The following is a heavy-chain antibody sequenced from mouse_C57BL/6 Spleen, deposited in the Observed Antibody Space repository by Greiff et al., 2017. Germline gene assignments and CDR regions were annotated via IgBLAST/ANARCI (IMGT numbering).Heavy chain of an antibody. Sequence: EVQVVESGPGLVKPSQSLSLTCSVTGYSITSGYYWNWIRQFPGNKLEWMGYISYDGSNNYNPSLKNRISITRDTSKNQFFLKLNSVTTEDTATYYCARENYGSSGYYFDYWGQGTTLTVSS. CDR2: ISYDGSN. J-gene: IGHJ2*01. CDR1: GYSITSGYY. D-gene: IGHD1-1*01. V-gene: IGHV3-6*01. CDR3: ARENYGSSGYYFDY.